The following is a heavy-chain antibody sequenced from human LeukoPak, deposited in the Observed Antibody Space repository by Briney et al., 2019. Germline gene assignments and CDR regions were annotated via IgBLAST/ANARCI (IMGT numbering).Heavy chain of an antibody. Sequence: PSQTLSLTCTVSGGSISSGGYYWSWIRQHPGKGLEWIGYIYYSGSTNYNPSLKSRVTISVDTSKNQFSLKLSSVTAADTAVYYCARAQVPSGEYFDYWGQGTLVTVSS. V-gene: IGHV4-31*03. CDR2: IYYSGST. CDR3: ARAQVPSGEYFDY. D-gene: IGHD2-21*01. J-gene: IGHJ4*02. CDR1: GGSISSGGYY.